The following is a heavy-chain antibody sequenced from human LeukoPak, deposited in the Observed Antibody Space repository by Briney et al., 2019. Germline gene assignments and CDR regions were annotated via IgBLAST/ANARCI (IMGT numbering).Heavy chain of an antibody. CDR3: ARGGHWNDQPY. CDR1: GYTLTELS. Sequence: ASVKVSCKVSGYTLTELSMHWVRQAPGKGLEWMGGFDPEDGETIYAQKFQGRVTMTEDTSISTVFMDLTSLRSDDTAVYYCARGGHWNDQPYWGQGTLVTVSS. CDR2: FDPEDGET. D-gene: IGHD1-1*01. J-gene: IGHJ4*02. V-gene: IGHV1-24*01.